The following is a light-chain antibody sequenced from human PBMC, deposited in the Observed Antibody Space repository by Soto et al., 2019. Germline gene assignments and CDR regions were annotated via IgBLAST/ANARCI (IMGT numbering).Light chain of an antibody. CDR2: GAS. CDR3: QQYGGSAPWT. V-gene: IGKV3-20*01. Sequence: EIVLTQPPGPLSVSPGDRVTLACRASQTANNNYLAWYQQKPGQAPRLLIYGASTPATGTPARFSGSGSGTDFTLTVSRLEPEDFAVYYCQQYGGSAPWTFGPGTKVDMK. J-gene: IGKJ1*01. CDR1: QTANNNY.